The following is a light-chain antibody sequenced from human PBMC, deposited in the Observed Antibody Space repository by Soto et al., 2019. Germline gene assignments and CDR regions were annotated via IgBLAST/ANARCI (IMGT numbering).Light chain of an antibody. CDR2: GAS. CDR3: QQYGSSISYT. V-gene: IGKV3-20*01. Sequence: VFTQSPGTLSLYPGERATLSCRASQTVSSNYLAWYQQKPGQAPRLLIYGASSRATGIPDRFSGSGSGTDFTLTISRLEPEDFAVYYCQQYGSSISYTFGQGTK. CDR1: QTVSSNY. J-gene: IGKJ2*01.